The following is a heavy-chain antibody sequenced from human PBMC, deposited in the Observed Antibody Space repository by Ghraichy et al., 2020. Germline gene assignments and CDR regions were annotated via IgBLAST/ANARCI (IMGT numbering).Heavy chain of an antibody. D-gene: IGHD1-7*01. J-gene: IGHJ6*02. CDR2: IYSAGST. Sequence: LPCAASGFTVYSNYMSWVRQAPGKGLEWVSVIYSAGSTYYADSVKGRFTSSRDISKNTVYLQMNSLRVEDTALYYCTRAPGITGTTSQENYGMDVWGQGTTVPVSS. CDR1: GFTVYSNY. CDR3: TRAPGITGTTSQENYGMDV. V-gene: IGHV3-66*01.